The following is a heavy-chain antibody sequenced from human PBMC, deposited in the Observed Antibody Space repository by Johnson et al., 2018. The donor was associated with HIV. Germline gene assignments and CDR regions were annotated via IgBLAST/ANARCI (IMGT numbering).Heavy chain of an antibody. CDR2: ISFDGSNK. V-gene: IGHV3-30*09. J-gene: IGHJ3*02. Sequence: QVQLVESGGGVVQPGRSLTLSCAASGFTFNKFAMHWVRQAPGKGLEWLAFISFDGSNKYFGDSVEGRFDISRENSKNSHYLHMNSLRPEDTAIYYCVREGDGSSCDAFDSWGQGTMVTVSS. D-gene: IGHD6-6*01. CDR3: VREGDGSSCDAFDS. CDR1: GFTFNKFA.